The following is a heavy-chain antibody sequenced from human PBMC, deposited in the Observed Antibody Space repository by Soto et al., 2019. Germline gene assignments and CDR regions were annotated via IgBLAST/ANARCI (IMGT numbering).Heavy chain of an antibody. Sequence: GASVKVSCKASGYIFTNNAMHWVRQAPGQRLEWLGWINTVTGNTEYSQKFQGRVTITRDTSASTTSMELSSLRSEDTAVYYCARDRVRDFWSGFSSSKIFEYWGQGTLVTVSS. D-gene: IGHD3-3*01. V-gene: IGHV1-3*04. CDR3: ARDRVRDFWSGFSSSKIFEY. CDR1: GYIFTNNA. CDR2: INTVTGNT. J-gene: IGHJ4*02.